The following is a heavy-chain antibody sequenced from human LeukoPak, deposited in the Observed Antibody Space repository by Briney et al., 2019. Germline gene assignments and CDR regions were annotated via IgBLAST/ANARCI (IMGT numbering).Heavy chain of an antibody. J-gene: IGHJ3*02. V-gene: IGHV4-39*07. D-gene: IGHD3-9*01. CDR3: AGWDILTGFSRGDAFDI. CDR2: IFYSGST. Sequence: KTSETLSLTCTVSGVSISTSNYYWGWIRQPPGKGLEWIGNIFYSGSTYYSPSLRSRVTISLDTSRNQFSLKLSSVTAADTAVYYCAGWDILTGFSRGDAFDIWGQGTMVTVSS. CDR1: GVSISTSNYY.